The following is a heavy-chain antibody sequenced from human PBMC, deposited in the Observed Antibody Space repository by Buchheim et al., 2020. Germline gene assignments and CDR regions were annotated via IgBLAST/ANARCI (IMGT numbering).Heavy chain of an antibody. CDR2: INHSGST. CDR3: ARAVPTSHSYGYYFDY. D-gene: IGHD5-18*01. CDR1: GGSFSGYY. Sequence: QVQLQQWGAGLLKPSETLSLTCAVYGGSFSGYYWSWIRQLPGKGLEWIGEINHSGSTNYNPSLKSRVTISVDTSKNPFSLKLSSVTAADTAVYYCARAVPTSHSYGYYFDYWGQGTL. V-gene: IGHV4-34*01. J-gene: IGHJ4*02.